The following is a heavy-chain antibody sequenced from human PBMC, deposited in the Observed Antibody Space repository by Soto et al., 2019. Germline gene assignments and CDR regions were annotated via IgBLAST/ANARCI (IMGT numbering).Heavy chain of an antibody. V-gene: IGHV1-3*01. CDR1: GYTFTSYA. CDR3: ATDRGGYCSGGTCPEAWFDP. Sequence: ASVKVSCKASGYTFTSYAMHWVRQAPGQRLEWMGWINAGNGNTKYSQKFQGRVSITRDTSANTAYMQLSRLRSEDTAVYYCATDRGGYCSGGTCPEAWFDPWGQGTLVTVSS. CDR2: INAGNGNT. J-gene: IGHJ5*02. D-gene: IGHD2-15*01.